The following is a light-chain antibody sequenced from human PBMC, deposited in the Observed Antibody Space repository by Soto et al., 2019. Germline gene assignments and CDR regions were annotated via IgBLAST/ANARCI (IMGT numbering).Light chain of an antibody. CDR1: SSNIGSNP. CDR3: AAWEGYLNGYA. Sequence: QSALTQPSSASGTPGQRVTISCSGSSSNIGSNPVNWYQQLPGTAPKLLIYTNDQRPSGVPDRFSGSKSGTSASLAISGLQSEEEADYYCAAWEGYLNGYAFGTGTRVPVL. V-gene: IGLV1-44*01. J-gene: IGLJ1*01. CDR2: TND.